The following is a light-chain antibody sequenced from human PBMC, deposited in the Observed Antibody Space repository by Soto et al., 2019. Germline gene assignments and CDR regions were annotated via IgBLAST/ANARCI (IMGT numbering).Light chain of an antibody. CDR1: QSLLHSNGYNY. V-gene: IGKV2-28*01. J-gene: IGKJ5*01. Sequence: DIVMTQSPLSLPVTPGEPASISCRSSQSLLHSNGYNYLDWYLQKPGQSPQLLIYLGSNRASGVPDRFSGSGSGTDFTLKISRVEAEHVGVYYCMQALQTPITFGQGTRLEIK. CDR2: LGS. CDR3: MQALQTPIT.